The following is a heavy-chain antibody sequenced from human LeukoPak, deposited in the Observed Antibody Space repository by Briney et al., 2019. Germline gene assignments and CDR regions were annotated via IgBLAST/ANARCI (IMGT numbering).Heavy chain of an antibody. CDR2: IYYSGNT. J-gene: IGHJ4*02. CDR1: GVSISSSNSY. CDR3: ARQTGSGLFILP. V-gene: IGHV4-39*01. D-gene: IGHD3/OR15-3a*01. Sequence: SETLSLTCTVSGVSISSSNSYWGWIRQPPGKGLEWIGSIYYSGNTYYDASLKSQVSISVDTSKNQFSLRLTSVTAADTAVYYCARQTGSGLFILPGGQGTLVTVSS.